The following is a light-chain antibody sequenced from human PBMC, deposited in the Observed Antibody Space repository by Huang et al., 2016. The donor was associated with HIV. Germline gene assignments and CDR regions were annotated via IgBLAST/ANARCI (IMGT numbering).Light chain of an antibody. J-gene: IGKJ2*01. CDR1: QSVDSGY. CDR3: HQYGSSRAT. V-gene: IGKV3-20*01. Sequence: VLTQSPGSLSLSPGDRVTLSCRASQSVDSGYLAWYHQRPGQSPRLLVYGTSSRASGIPSRFSGSGSGRDFSLTISRLESEDFGVYYCHQYGSSRATFGQGTKVDI. CDR2: GTS.